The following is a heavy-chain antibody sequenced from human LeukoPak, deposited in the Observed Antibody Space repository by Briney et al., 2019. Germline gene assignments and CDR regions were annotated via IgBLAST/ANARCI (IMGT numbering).Heavy chain of an antibody. Sequence: SETLSLTCTVSGYSISSGYYWGWIRQPPGKGLGWIGSIYHSGSTYYNPSLKSRVTISVDTSKNQFSLKLSSVTAADTAVYYCARDLTGGSSWYQYYFDYWGQGTLVTVSS. CDR1: GYSISSGYY. V-gene: IGHV4-38-2*02. CDR3: ARDLTGGSSWYQYYFDY. D-gene: IGHD6-13*01. CDR2: IYHSGST. J-gene: IGHJ4*02.